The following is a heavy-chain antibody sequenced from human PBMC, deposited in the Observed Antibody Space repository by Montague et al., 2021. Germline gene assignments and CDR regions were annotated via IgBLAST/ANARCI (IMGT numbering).Heavy chain of an antibody. V-gene: IGHV4-34*01. CDR3: ASDRGPFDY. CDR1: GGSLSEYY. D-gene: IGHD3-10*01. J-gene: IGHJ4*02. Sequence: SETLSLTCGVYGGSLSEYYWTWIRQSPAKGLEWIGEVRHIGSTNYNPSLKSRVTMSVDKSKNQFSLKLRSVTVADTAVYYCASDRGPFDYWGQGTVVTVSS. CDR2: VRHIGST.